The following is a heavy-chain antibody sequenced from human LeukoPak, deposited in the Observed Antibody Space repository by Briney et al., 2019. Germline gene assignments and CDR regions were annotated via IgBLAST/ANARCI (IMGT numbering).Heavy chain of an antibody. CDR1: GFTFSSYS. CDR2: MSNSGENT. J-gene: IGHJ4*02. CDR3: AKGGASVTRYVDY. V-gene: IGHV3-30*18. D-gene: IGHD4-17*01. Sequence: GSLRLSCAASGFTFSSYSMQWVRQTPGKGLEWVGIMSNSGENTFYGEAVKGRFTISRDNSQNTLYLQMNSLRPEDTAVYYCAKGGASVTRYVDYWGQGTLVTVSS.